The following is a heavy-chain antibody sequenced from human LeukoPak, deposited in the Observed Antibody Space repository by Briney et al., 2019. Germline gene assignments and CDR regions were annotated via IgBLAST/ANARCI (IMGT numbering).Heavy chain of an antibody. V-gene: IGHV3-7*03. CDR1: GFTFSSYW. CDR2: VKQDGSEK. J-gene: IGHJ4*02. Sequence: GGSLRLSRAASGFTFSSYWMSWVRQAPGKELEWVANVKQDGSEKYYVDSVKGRFTISRDNAKNSLYLQMNSLSAEDTAVYYCARTYYYDSSDYYYRHFDYWGQGTLVTVSS. D-gene: IGHD3-22*01. CDR3: ARTYYYDSSDYYYRHFDY.